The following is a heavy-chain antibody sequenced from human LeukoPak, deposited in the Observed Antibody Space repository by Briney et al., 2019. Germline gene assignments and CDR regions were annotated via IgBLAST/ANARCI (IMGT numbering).Heavy chain of an antibody. J-gene: IGHJ4*02. CDR2: IYYSGST. Sequence: SETLSLTCTVSGGSISGYYWSWIRQPPGKGLEWIGSIYYSGSTYYNPSLKSRVTISVDTSKNQFSLKVSSVTAADTAIYYCARDLSFDWFPYYFDYWGQGILVTVSS. V-gene: IGHV4-39*07. CDR1: GGSISGYY. CDR3: ARDLSFDWFPYYFDY. D-gene: IGHD3-9*01.